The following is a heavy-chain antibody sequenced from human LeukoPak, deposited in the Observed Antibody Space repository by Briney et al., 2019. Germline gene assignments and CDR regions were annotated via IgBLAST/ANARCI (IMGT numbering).Heavy chain of an antibody. J-gene: IGHJ4*02. Sequence: SETLSLTCTVSDDSISSNDYYWGWIRQPPGKGLGWIGSISYSGSTYYKPSLKSRVTISVDTSKNQFSLRLSSVAAADTAVYYCARRCAGGDCYGAFDYWGQGTLVTVSS. V-gene: IGHV4-39*01. D-gene: IGHD2-21*01. CDR1: DDSISSNDYY. CDR3: ARRCAGGDCYGAFDY. CDR2: ISYSGST.